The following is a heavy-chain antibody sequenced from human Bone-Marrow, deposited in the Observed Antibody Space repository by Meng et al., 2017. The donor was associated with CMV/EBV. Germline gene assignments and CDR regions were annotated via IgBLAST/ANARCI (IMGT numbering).Heavy chain of an antibody. CDR3: ARDRYCSSTSCYFLYYYGMDV. CDR1: GGTFSSYT. CDR2: IIPILGIA. Sequence: SVKVSCKASGGTFSSYTISWVRQAPGRGLEWMGRIIPILGIANYAQKFQGRVTITADKSTSTAYMELSSLRSEDTAVYYCARDRYCSSTSCYFLYYYGMDVWGQGTTVTVSS. V-gene: IGHV1-69*04. J-gene: IGHJ6*02. D-gene: IGHD2-2*01.